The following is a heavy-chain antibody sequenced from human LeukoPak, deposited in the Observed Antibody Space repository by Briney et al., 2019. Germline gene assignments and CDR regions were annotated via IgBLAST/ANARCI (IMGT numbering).Heavy chain of an antibody. CDR3: ASGPDNSSGRYGVDY. CDR1: GYTFTGYY. Sequence: GASMKVSCKASGYTFTGYYMHWVRQAPGQGLEWMGWINPNSGGTNYAQKFQGRVTMTRDTSISTAYMELSRLRSDDTAVYYCASGPDNSSGRYGVDYWGQGTLVTVSS. J-gene: IGHJ4*02. D-gene: IGHD6-19*01. CDR2: INPNSGGT. V-gene: IGHV1-2*02.